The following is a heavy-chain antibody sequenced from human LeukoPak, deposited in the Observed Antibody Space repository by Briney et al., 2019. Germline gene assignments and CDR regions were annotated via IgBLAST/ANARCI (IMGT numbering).Heavy chain of an antibody. CDR3: ARDKTGVNYCYGMDV. D-gene: IGHD2-8*02. CDR1: GFTFSTYG. Sequence: GGSLRLSCAASGFTFSTYGVHWVRQAPGKGLEWVAIIWYDGSNAYYADSVKGRFTISRDNSRNTLYLQMNSLRAEDTAVYYCARDKTGVNYCYGMDVWGQGTTVTVSS. V-gene: IGHV3-33*01. CDR2: IWYDGSNA. J-gene: IGHJ6*02.